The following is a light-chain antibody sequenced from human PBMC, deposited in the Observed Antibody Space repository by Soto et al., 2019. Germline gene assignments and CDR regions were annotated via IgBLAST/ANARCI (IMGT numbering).Light chain of an antibody. V-gene: IGKV1-6*01. CDR2: ATS. CDR1: QGIRGD. CDR3: IQDFISPLT. J-gene: IGKJ1*01. Sequence: AIQMTQSPSSLSASLGDRVTITCRASQGIRGDLGWYQQKPGKAPKLLISATSTLQSGVTSRFSGRGSGTNFPLTISRLQPEDFATYYCIQDFISPLTVGQGTKVEL.